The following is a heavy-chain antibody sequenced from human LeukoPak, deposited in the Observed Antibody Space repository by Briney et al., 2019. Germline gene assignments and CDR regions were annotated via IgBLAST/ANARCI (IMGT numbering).Heavy chain of an antibody. CDR2: IYYSGST. Sequence: SETLSLTCTVFGDSIGYYYWNWIRQPPGKGLEWIGCIYYSGSTNYNPSLKSRVTISVDTSKNQFSLKLSSVTAADTAVYYCARDRGHYYGSGSYYKTHYYYYYGMDVWGQGTTVTVSS. J-gene: IGHJ6*02. CDR1: GDSIGYYY. D-gene: IGHD3-10*01. CDR3: ARDRGHYYGSGSYYKTHYYYYYGMDV. V-gene: IGHV4-59*01.